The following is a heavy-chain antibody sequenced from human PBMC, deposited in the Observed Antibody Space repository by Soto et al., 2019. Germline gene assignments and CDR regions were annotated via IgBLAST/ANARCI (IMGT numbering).Heavy chain of an antibody. D-gene: IGHD2-8*01. Sequence: ASVKVSCKASGYTFTSYVINWVRQATGQGLEWMGWMNPNSGNTGYAQKFQGRVTMTRNTSISTAYMELSSLRSEDTAVYYCAGPTGHCTNGVCYTTLGAFDIWGQGTMVTVSS. J-gene: IGHJ3*02. CDR2: MNPNSGNT. V-gene: IGHV1-8*01. CDR3: AGPTGHCTNGVCYTTLGAFDI. CDR1: GYTFTSYV.